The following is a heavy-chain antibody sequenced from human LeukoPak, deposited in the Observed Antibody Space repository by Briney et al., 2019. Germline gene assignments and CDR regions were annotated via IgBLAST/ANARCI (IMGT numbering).Heavy chain of an antibody. CDR1: GFTFSSFW. V-gene: IGHV3-7*03. J-gene: IGHJ4*02. Sequence: PGGSLRLSCAASGFTFSSFWMIWVRQAPGKGLEWVANIKEDGSVKNYVDSVKGRFTISRDNAKNSLFLQMNSLRAEDTAVYYSARERYGNYNWGQGTLVTVSS. D-gene: IGHD4-11*01. CDR3: ARERYGNYN. CDR2: IKEDGSVK.